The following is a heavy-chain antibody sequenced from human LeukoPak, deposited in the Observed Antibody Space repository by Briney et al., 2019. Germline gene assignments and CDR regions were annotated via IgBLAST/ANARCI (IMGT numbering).Heavy chain of an antibody. V-gene: IGHV4-39*07. J-gene: IGHJ5*02. CDR3: AREGLNMVRGVIPKEAWGWFDP. D-gene: IGHD3-10*01. CDR2: INHRGST. CDR1: SGSISTSNYY. Sequence: SETLSLTCTVSSGSISTSNYYWSWIRQPPGKGLEWIGEINHRGSTNYNPSLKSRVTISVDTSKNQFSLKLSSVTAADTAVYYCAREGLNMVRGVIPKEAWGWFDPWGQGTLVTVSS.